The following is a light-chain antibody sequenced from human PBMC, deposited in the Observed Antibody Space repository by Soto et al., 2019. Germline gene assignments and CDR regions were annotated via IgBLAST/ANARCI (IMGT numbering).Light chain of an antibody. V-gene: IGKV1-5*03. CDR1: QTIRTY. CDR2: KAS. CDR3: QQYDTYPYT. J-gene: IGKJ2*01. Sequence: DIQMTQSPSTVSASVGDRVTITCRASQTIRTYLAWYQQQSGKAPKLLLYKASTLEGGVPSRFSGSGSGTEFTLTISSLHPDDFATYYCQQYDTYPYTFGQGTNLEIK.